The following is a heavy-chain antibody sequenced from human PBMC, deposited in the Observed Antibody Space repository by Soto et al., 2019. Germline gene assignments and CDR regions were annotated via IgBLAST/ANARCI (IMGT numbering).Heavy chain of an antibody. Sequence: ASVKVSCKASGYTFTSYAMHWVRQAPGQGLEWMGIINPSGGSTSYAQKFQGRVTMTRDTSTSTVYMELSSLRSEDTAVYYCERGEDQFRFLEWLSSRSYGMDVWGQGTPVTVSS. CDR3: ERGEDQFRFLEWLSSRSYGMDV. CDR2: INPSGGST. J-gene: IGHJ6*02. CDR1: GYTFTSYA. D-gene: IGHD3-3*01. V-gene: IGHV1-46*01.